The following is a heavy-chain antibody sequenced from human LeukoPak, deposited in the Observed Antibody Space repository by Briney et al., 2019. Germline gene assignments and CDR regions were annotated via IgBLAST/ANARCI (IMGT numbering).Heavy chain of an antibody. D-gene: IGHD1-1*01. CDR1: GFTFSNYA. CDR2: ISGSGDST. Sequence: PGGSLRLSCAASGFTFSNYAMRWVRQAPGKGLEWVSGISGSGDSTYYADSVKGRFTISRDNSMDTLYLQMNTLRAEDTAMYYCAIDVNWDYWGQGTLVTVSS. J-gene: IGHJ4*02. CDR3: AIDVNWDY. V-gene: IGHV3-23*01.